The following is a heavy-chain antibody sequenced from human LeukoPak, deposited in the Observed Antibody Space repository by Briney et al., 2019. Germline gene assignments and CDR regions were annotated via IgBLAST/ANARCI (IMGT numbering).Heavy chain of an antibody. V-gene: IGHV1-2*02. Sequence: ASVTVSCKASGYSFSGYYMHWVRQAPGQGVEWMGWINPISGGTNYAQKFQGRVTMTRDTSIGTAYMELSGLRSDDTAVYHCARGGAYCSGATCYVDYWGQGSLVTVSS. CDR2: INPISGGT. CDR1: GYSFSGYY. CDR3: ARGGAYCSGATCYVDY. D-gene: IGHD2-15*01. J-gene: IGHJ4*02.